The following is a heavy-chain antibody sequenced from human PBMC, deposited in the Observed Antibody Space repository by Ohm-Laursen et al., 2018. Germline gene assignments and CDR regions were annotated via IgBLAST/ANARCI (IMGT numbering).Heavy chain of an antibody. CDR1: GFTLSNYW. CDR2: ISGSGLNT. V-gene: IGHV3-23*01. CDR3: AQTWAEVGPRGEYFQH. Sequence: SLRLSCAASGFTLSNYWMNWVRQAPGKGLEFVSAISGSGLNTYYADSVKGRYTISRDNSKNTHYLQMNSLSAEDTAVYYCAQTWAEVGPRGEYFQHWGQGTLVTVSS. J-gene: IGHJ1*01. D-gene: IGHD3/OR15-3a*01.